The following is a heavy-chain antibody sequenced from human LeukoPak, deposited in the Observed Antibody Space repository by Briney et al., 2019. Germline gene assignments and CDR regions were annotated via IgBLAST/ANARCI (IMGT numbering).Heavy chain of an antibody. CDR1: GFTFSSYS. D-gene: IGHD3-22*01. Sequence: GGSLRLSCAASGFTFSSYSMNWVRQAPGKGLEWVSSISSSSSYIYYADSVKGRCIISRDNAKNSLYLQMNSLRAEDTAVYYCAKGRTYYYDSSGYSTEYYFDYWGQGTLVTVSS. CDR2: ISSSSSYI. CDR3: AKGRTYYYDSSGYSTEYYFDY. V-gene: IGHV3-21*01. J-gene: IGHJ4*02.